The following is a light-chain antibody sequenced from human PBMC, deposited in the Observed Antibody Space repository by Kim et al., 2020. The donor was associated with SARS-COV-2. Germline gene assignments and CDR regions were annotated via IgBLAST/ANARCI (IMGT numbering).Light chain of an antibody. Sequence: ASVGDRVTMPCRASQDISNYLAWFQLKPGKAPKLLIYAASALQPGVPSRFSGSGSGTDFTLTVTSLQPEDVATYYCQKYDSAPWTFGQGTKVDIK. CDR2: AAS. J-gene: IGKJ1*01. V-gene: IGKV1-27*01. CDR3: QKYDSAPWT. CDR1: QDISNY.